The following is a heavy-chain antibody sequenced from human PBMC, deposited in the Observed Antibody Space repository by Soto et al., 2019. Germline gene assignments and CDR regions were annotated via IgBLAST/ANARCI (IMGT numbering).Heavy chain of an antibody. Sequence: QVQLVQSWAEVKKPGSSVKVSCKASGGTCSSYAISWVRQAPGQGLEWMGGIIPIFGTATYAQKCQGRVTITADEATSTAYMELSRLRSEDTAVYYCARGYGGYSNAYWGQGTLVTVSS. V-gene: IGHV1-69*12. CDR3: ARGYGGYSNAY. J-gene: IGHJ4*02. CDR1: GGTCSSYA. CDR2: IIPIFGTA. D-gene: IGHD2-21*02.